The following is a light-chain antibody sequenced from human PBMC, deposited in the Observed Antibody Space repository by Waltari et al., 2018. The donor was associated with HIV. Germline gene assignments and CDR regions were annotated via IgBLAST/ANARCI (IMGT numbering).Light chain of an antibody. CDR1: SPHIGAGYA. J-gene: IGLJ2*01. CDR2: AHK. Sequence: QSVLTQPPSVSGAPGQSVTISCTGTSPHIGAGYAVHWYQQLPGTAPRLLIYAHKHRPSGVPDRFSGSKSGTSASLAITGLEAEDEADYYCLSYDTSLSGSVFGGGTKLTVL. V-gene: IGLV1-40*01. CDR3: LSYDTSLSGSV.